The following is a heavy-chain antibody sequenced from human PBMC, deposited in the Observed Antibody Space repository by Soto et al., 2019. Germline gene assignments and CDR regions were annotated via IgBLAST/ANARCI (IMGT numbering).Heavy chain of an antibody. D-gene: IGHD5-18*01. CDR3: AHLPWKQLWPRAPVVY. V-gene: IGHV2-5*02. J-gene: IGHJ4*02. Sequence: GPTLVNPTQTLTLTCTFSGFSLSTSGVGVGWIRQPPGKALEWLGIIFWDDDKRYSPSLKRRLTITKDTSKNQLVLTMTNMDPVDAATYFCAHLPWKQLWPRAPVVYWGQGTPVTVSS. CDR1: GFSLSTSGVG. CDR2: IFWDDDK.